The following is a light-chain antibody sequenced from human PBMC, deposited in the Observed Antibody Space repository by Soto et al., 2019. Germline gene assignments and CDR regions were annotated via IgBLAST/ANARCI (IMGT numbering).Light chain of an antibody. V-gene: IGKV1-39*01. Sequence: DIQMTQSPSSLSASVGDRVTITCRESKSISTYLHWYQQKPGKAPRVLISSASTLQSGVPSRFSGSGSGTEFTLTISSLQPEDLATYYCQQSYSNVMYTFGQGTKVDIK. J-gene: IGKJ2*01. CDR2: SAS. CDR3: QQSYSNVMYT. CDR1: KSISTY.